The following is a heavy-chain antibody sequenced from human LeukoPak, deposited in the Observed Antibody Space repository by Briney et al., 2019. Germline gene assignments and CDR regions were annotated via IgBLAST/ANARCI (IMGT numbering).Heavy chain of an antibody. V-gene: IGHV3-30-3*01. Sequence: GGSLRLSCAASGFTLRTNYMSWVRQAPGKGLEWVAVISFGTNTKYADSVKGRFTISRDNSKNTLDLQMNSLRTEDTAVYYCATSETDRLYYFDNWGQGTLVTVSS. CDR2: ISFGTNT. CDR1: GFTLRTNY. CDR3: ATSETDRLYYFDN. J-gene: IGHJ4*02.